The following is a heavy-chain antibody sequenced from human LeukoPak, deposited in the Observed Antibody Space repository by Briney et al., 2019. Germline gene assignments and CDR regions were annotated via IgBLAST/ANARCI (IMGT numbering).Heavy chain of an antibody. CDR2: IVGTSTAI. V-gene: IGHV3-48*02. CDR1: GFPFSSSN. CDR3: ARGGGRSYSDAFDI. J-gene: IGHJ3*02. Sequence: GGPLRLSCAASGFPFSSSNMHCVPEAPGKGREGVSFIVGTSTAIYYADSVKGRFTISRDSARKSLYLQMNSLRDEDTVVYYCARGGGRSYSDAFDIWGQGTVVTVSS. D-gene: IGHD1-26*01.